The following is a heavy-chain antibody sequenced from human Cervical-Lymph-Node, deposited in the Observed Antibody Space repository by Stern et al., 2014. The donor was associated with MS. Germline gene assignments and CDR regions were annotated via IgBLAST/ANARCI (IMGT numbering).Heavy chain of an antibody. J-gene: IGHJ2*01. CDR1: GGSLSSYY. D-gene: IGHD7-27*01. CDR2: MYDSGNT. CDR3: ARDGRWGNWYFDL. V-gene: IGHV4-59*01. Sequence: QVQLQESGPGLVKPSETLSLTCNVSGGSLSSYYWSWIRQPPGKGLERIGHMYDSGNTNQNPSLKGRVTILVDTSKNQFSLKLTSVTAADTAVYYCARDGRWGNWYFDLWGRGTLVTVSS.